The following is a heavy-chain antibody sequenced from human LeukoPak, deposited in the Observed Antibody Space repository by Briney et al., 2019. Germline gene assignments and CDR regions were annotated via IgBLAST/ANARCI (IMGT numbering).Heavy chain of an antibody. CDR3: ASLWFGELGNWFDP. CDR1: GYTFTSYG. J-gene: IGHJ5*02. V-gene: IGHV3-33*01. D-gene: IGHD3-10*01. CDR2: IWYDGSKK. Sequence: PVGSLRLSCAASGYTFTSYGMHWVRQAPGKGLEWVAAIWYDGSKKIYADSVRGRFTISRDNSKNTLYLQMNSLRAEDTAVYYCASLWFGELGNWFDPWGQGTLVTVSS.